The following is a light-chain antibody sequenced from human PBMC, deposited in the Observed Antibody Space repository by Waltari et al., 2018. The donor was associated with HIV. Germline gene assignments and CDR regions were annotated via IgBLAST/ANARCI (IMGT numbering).Light chain of an antibody. CDR1: KLGEKY. CDR2: QDT. Sequence: SYELTQPTSVSVSPGQTASIPCSGDKLGEKYACWYQQRPGQSPVLVIYQDTKRPSGIPERFSGSNSGNTATLTISGTQAMDEADYYCQAWDSSTVIFGGGTKLTVL. V-gene: IGLV3-1*01. J-gene: IGLJ2*01. CDR3: QAWDSSTVI.